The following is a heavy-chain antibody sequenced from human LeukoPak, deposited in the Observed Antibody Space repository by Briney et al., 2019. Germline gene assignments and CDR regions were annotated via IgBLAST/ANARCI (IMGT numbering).Heavy chain of an antibody. D-gene: IGHD2/OR15-2a*01. CDR3: AGHHPRNTVDF. CDR1: GGSISSYY. J-gene: IGHJ4*02. V-gene: IGHV4-59*08. Sequence: SETLSLTCTVSGGSISSYYWSWSRQPPGKGLEWIAYISDIGSINYNPSLKSRGTISLDTSKNQFSLKLSSVTAADTAVYYCAGHHPRNTVDFWGQGTLVTVSS. CDR2: ISDIGSI.